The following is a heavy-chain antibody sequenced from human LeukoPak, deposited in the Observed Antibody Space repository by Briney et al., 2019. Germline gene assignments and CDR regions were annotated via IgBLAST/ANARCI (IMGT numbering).Heavy chain of an antibody. CDR2: IIPILGIA. J-gene: IGHJ4*02. D-gene: IGHD6-19*01. Sequence: GASVKVSCKASGYTFTGYYMHWVRQAPGQGLEWMGRIIPILGIANYAQKFQGRVTITADKSTSTAYMELSSLRSEDTAVYYCARDRRRGAVAGQFDYWGQGTLVTVSS. V-gene: IGHV1-69*04. CDR3: ARDRRRGAVAGQFDY. CDR1: GYTFTGYY.